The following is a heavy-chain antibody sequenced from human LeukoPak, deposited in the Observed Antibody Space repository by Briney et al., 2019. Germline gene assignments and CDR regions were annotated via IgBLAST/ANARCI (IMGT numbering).Heavy chain of an antibody. CDR1: GYTFTSYG. CDR2: ISAYNGNT. Sequence: ASVKVSCKASGYTFTSYGISWVRQAPGQGLEWMGWISAYNGNTNYAQKLQGRVTMTTDTSTSTAYMGLRSLRSDDTAVYYCARENIAAAGTTDYYYYGMDVWGQGTTVTVSS. D-gene: IGHD6-13*01. CDR3: ARENIAAAGTTDYYYYGMDV. V-gene: IGHV1-18*01. J-gene: IGHJ6*02.